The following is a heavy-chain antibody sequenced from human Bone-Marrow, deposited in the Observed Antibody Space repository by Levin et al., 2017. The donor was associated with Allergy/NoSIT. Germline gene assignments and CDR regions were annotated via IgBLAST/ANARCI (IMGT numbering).Heavy chain of an antibody. CDR1: GFTFSSHW. V-gene: IGHV3-7*03. Sequence: GESLKISCAASGFTFSSHWMSWVRQAPGKGLEWVATIKQDGTDKYYVDSVKGRFTISRDNAKNSLYLQMNSLRADDTAIYYCARYCSGGTCYPYYYYYYIDVWGKGTTVTVSS. J-gene: IGHJ6*03. D-gene: IGHD2-15*01. CDR3: ARYCSGGTCYPYYYYYYIDV. CDR2: IKQDGTDK.